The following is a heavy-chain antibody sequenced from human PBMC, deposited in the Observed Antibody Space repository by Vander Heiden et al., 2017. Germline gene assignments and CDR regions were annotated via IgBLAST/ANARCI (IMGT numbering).Heavy chain of an antibody. CDR1: GFTFSSYS. D-gene: IGHD1-26*01. CDR2: ISSSSSYI. CDR3: AREPVGRNYYYYYGMDV. Sequence: EVQLVESGGGLVKPGGSLRLSCAASGFTFSSYSMNWVRQAPGKGLEWVSSISSSSSYIYYADSVKGRFTISRDNAKNSLYLQMNSLRAEDTAVYYCAREPVGRNYYYYYGMDVWGQGTTVTVSS. V-gene: IGHV3-21*01. J-gene: IGHJ6*02.